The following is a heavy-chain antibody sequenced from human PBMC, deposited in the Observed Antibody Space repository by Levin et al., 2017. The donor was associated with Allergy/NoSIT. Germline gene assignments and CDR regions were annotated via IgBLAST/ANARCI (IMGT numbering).Heavy chain of an antibody. CDR3: ARDFGDGY. Sequence: PGGSLRLSCAASGFTFSTSGMNWVRQAPGKGLEWVAYITNGGGTIFYADSVKGHFTISRDNAKKSLYLQMNSLRAGDSAVYYCARDFGDGYWGQGTLVTVSS. V-gene: IGHV3-48*04. CDR1: GFTFSTSG. CDR2: ITNGGGTI. D-gene: IGHD3-10*01. J-gene: IGHJ4*02.